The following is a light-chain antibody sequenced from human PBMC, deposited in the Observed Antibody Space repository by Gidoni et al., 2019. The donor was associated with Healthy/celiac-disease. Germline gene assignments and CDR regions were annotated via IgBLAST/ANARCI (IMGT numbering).Light chain of an antibody. CDR2: GAS. Sequence: EIVLTQSPGTLSLSPGERATLSCRASQSVSSSYLAWYQQKPGQAPRLLIYGASSRATGIPDRFSGSGSGTDFTLTISRLEPEDFAVYYCQQYGSSLALRYTFGQGTKLEIK. J-gene: IGKJ2*01. V-gene: IGKV3-20*01. CDR1: QSVSSSY. CDR3: QQYGSSLALRYT.